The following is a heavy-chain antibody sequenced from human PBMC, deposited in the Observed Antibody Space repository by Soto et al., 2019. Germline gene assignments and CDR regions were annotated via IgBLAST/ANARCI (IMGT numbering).Heavy chain of an antibody. CDR2: SRDKAQGYIT. CDR3: VRARYFSDSSGYSSFFDY. D-gene: IGHD3-22*01. Sequence: GGCLRLSCSDSGFTLRVHYIDWVRQVAGKGLEWVGRSRDKAQGYITAYAASVKGRFTTSRDESKNSVYVQMNSLKTEDTAVYYCVRARYFSDSSGYSSFFDYWGPGTVVTVSS. V-gene: IGHV3-72*01. J-gene: IGHJ4*02. CDR1: GFTLRVHY.